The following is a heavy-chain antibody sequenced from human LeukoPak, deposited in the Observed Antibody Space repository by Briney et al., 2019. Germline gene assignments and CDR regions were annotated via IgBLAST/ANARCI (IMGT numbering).Heavy chain of an antibody. CDR3: AKAPPDPYYYYMDV. Sequence: GGSLRLSCAASKFTFNNYAMHWVRQTPGKGLEWVAVIWFDGSRQYYADSVKGRFTISRDNSKNTLFLQMNNLRAGDTAIYYCAKAPPDPYYYYMDVWGQGTPVTVSS. V-gene: IGHV3-33*06. J-gene: IGHJ6*03. CDR2: IWFDGSRQ. CDR1: KFTFNNYA.